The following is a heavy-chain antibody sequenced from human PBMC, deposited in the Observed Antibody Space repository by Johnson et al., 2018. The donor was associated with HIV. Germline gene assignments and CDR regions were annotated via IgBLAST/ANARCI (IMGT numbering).Heavy chain of an antibody. Sequence: VQLVESGGGLVQPGRSLRLSCSASGFTFSTHDMHWVRQASGKGLEWVSAIGTAGDTYYPGSVKGRFTISRENAKNTLYLQMNSLRAEDTAVYYCAREDGSCWFPDAFDIWGQGTMVTVSS. CDR2: IGTAGDT. CDR1: GFTFSTHD. V-gene: IGHV3-13*01. CDR3: AREDGSCWFPDAFDI. J-gene: IGHJ3*02. D-gene: IGHD6-19*01.